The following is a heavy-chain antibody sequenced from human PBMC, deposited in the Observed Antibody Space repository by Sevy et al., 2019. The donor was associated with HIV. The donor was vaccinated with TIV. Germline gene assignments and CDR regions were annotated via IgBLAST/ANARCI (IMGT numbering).Heavy chain of an antibody. J-gene: IGHJ6*02. CDR3: AKNRPPGGSYFSRHAMDV. D-gene: IGHD3-16*01. CDR1: GFTFSAYD. V-gene: IGHV3-30*18. Sequence: GGSLRLSCAASGFTFSAYDMHWVRQAPGKWLEWVAIISSDGSYRYYADCVRGRFSMSKDNSKNTMYLQISALSIEDTAVYYCAKNRPPGGSYFSRHAMDVWGRGTTVTVSS. CDR2: ISSDGSYR.